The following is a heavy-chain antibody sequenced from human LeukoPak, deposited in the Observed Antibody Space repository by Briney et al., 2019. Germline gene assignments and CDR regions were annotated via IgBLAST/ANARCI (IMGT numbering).Heavy chain of an antibody. CDR2: IYYSGST. CDR3: ATDGERRLRGVLGY. CDR1: GGSISRGDYY. V-gene: IGHV4-30-4*08. J-gene: IGHJ4*02. Sequence: SQTLSLTCTVSGGSISRGDYYWSWIRQPPGKGLEWIGYIYYSGSTYYNSSLKSRVTISVDTSKNQFSLKLSPVTAADTAVYYCATDGERRLRGVLGYWGQGTLVTVSS. D-gene: IGHD3-10*01.